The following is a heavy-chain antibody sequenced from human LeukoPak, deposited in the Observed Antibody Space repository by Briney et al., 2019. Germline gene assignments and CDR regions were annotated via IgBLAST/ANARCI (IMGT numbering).Heavy chain of an antibody. CDR1: GYTFTGYY. CDR2: INPNSGGT. D-gene: IGHD6-19*01. CDR3: ARPHSSGWYGVYDL. J-gene: IGHJ3*01. V-gene: IGHV1-2*02. Sequence: ASVKVSCKASGYTFTGYYIHWVRQAPGQGLEWMGWINPNSGGTNYAQKFQGRVTMTRDTSISTAYMELSRLRSEDTAIYYCARPHSSGWYGVYDLWGQGTMVTVSS.